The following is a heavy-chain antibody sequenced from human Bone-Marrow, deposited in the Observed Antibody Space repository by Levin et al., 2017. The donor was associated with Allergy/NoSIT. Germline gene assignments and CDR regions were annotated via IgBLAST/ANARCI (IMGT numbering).Heavy chain of an antibody. V-gene: IGHV4-61*08. D-gene: IGHD1-26*01. J-gene: IGHJ4*02. CDR3: ASSPAGGTYPYFFDR. CDR2: FSYGGAT. Sequence: RPSETLSLTCTVSGDSVNSGDSYWSWIRQPPGKGLEWIGYFSYGGATKYSPSLKSRVTMSIDTSKNQLSLKVNSVTAADTAVYYCASSPAGGTYPYFFDRWGQGTQVTVSS. CDR1: GDSVNSGDSY.